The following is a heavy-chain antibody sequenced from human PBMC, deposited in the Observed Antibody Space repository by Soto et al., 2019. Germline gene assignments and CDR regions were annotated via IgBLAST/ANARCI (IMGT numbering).Heavy chain of an antibody. Sequence: ETLSLTCPVSGGSISNYYWSWIRQPPGKGLEWIGYIYYSGSTNYNPSLKSRVTISVDTSKNQFSLKLSSVTAADTAVYYCARDFYGRGWFDPWGQGTLVTVSS. J-gene: IGHJ5*02. CDR3: ARDFYGRGWFDP. CDR2: IYYSGST. D-gene: IGHD1-1*01. V-gene: IGHV4-59*01. CDR1: GGSISNYY.